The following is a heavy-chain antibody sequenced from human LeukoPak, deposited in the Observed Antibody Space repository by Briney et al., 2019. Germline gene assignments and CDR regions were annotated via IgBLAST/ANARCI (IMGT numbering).Heavy chain of an antibody. CDR1: GGSITSSY. D-gene: IGHD7-27*01. J-gene: IGHJ4*02. CDR2: IYYTGNT. CDR3: ARHPFSNPFDF. V-gene: IGHV4-59*08. Sequence: SETLSLTCTVSGGSITSSYWSWIRQPPGKGLEWIGYIYYTGNTDYNPSLRSRVTISLDTSKSHFALNLSSVTAADTAVYYCARHPFSNPFDFWGRGTLVTVSS.